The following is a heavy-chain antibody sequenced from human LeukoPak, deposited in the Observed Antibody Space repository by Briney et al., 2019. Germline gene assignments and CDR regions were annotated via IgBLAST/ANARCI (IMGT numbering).Heavy chain of an antibody. CDR2: ISPSGGDT. V-gene: IGHV3-23*01. D-gene: IGHD1-26*01. CDR1: GFTFSSYA. J-gene: IGHJ3*02. CDR3: AKDRILNSGDAFDI. Sequence: GGSLRLSCAASGFTFSSYAMTWVRQAPGQGLECVSSISPSGGDTYYADSVQGRFSVSRDDSKNTLYLQMNSLRAEDTAIYYCAKDRILNSGDAFDIWGQGTMVTVSS.